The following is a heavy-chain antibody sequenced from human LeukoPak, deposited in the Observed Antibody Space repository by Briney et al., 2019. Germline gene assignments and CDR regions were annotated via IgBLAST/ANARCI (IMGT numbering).Heavy chain of an antibody. CDR2: IYYSGST. CDR1: GGSISSYY. CDR3: ARGLGYCTNGVCYGPPRAHKYGMDV. Sequence: PSETLSLTCTVSGGSISSYYWSWIRQPPEKGLEWIGYIYYSGSTNYNPSLKSRVTISVDTSKNQFSLKLSSVTAADTAVYYCARGLGYCTNGVCYGPPRAHKYGMDVWGQGTTVTVSS. D-gene: IGHD2-8*01. V-gene: IGHV4-59*12. J-gene: IGHJ6*02.